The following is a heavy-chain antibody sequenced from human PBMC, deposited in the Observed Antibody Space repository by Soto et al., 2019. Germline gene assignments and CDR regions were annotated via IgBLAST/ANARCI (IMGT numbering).Heavy chain of an antibody. V-gene: IGHV4-34*01. CDR2: INDRGSI. J-gene: IGHJ2*01. CDR3: ARESHDILTGPPWVWYFDL. CDR1: GGSFSGHY. D-gene: IGHD3-9*01. Sequence: QVQLQQWGAGPLRPLETLSLTCGVSGGSFSGHYWAWIPQSPGKGLEWIGEINDRGSINYNPSLKSRVSISVDTSKNHYSLNLRSVTAADTAVYYCARESHDILTGPPWVWYFDLWGRGTLVTVSS.